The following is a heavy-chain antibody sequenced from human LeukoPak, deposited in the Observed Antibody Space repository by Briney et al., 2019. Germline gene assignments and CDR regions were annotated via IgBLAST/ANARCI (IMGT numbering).Heavy chain of an antibody. CDR3: AKDSDSYLDT. D-gene: IGHD5-18*01. Sequence: GGSLRLSCAASGFTFSSYGMHWVRQAPGKGLEWVAVISYDGSNKYYADSVKGRFTISRDNSKNTLYLQMNSLRAEDTAVYYGAKDSDSYLDTWGQGTLVTVSS. CDR1: GFTFSSYG. V-gene: IGHV3-30*18. CDR2: ISYDGSNK. J-gene: IGHJ4*02.